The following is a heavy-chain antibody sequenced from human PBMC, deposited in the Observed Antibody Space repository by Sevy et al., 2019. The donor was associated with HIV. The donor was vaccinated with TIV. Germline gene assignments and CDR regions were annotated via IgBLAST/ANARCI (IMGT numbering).Heavy chain of an antibody. D-gene: IGHD1-26*01. CDR2: TRPYNGNT. CDR1: GYTFTSYG. V-gene: IGHV1-18*01. J-gene: IGHJ4*02. Sequence: ASVKVSCKASGYTFTSYGLSWVRQAPGQGLEWMGGTRPYNGNTDYAQKLQGRVTVTTDTSTTTAYMELRSLRSDDTALYYCARLLGSTEFGYYFDYWGQGTLVTVSS. CDR3: ARLLGSTEFGYYFDY.